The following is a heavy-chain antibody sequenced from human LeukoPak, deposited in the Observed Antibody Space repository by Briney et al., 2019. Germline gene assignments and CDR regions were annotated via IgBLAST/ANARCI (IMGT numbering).Heavy chain of an antibody. D-gene: IGHD3-10*01. CDR3: AASLWFGERAFDY. Sequence: SETLSLTCTVSGGSISSYYWGWIRQPPGKGLEWIGSIYYSGSTYYNPSLKSRVTISVDTSKNQFSLKLSSVTAADTAVYYCAASLWFGERAFDYWGQGTLVTVSS. V-gene: IGHV4-39*07. CDR2: IYYSGST. J-gene: IGHJ4*02. CDR1: GGSISSYY.